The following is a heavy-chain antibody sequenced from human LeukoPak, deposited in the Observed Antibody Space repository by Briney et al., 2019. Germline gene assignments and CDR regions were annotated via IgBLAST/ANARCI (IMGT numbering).Heavy chain of an antibody. CDR1: GYTFTSYG. Sequence: ASVKVSCKASGYTFTSYGISWVRQAPGQGLEWMGWISAYNDNTNYAQKLQGRVTMTTDTSTSTAYMELRSLRSDDTAVYYCAREFCASSTSCYTSRRDYGMDVWGQGTTVTVSS. CDR3: AREFCASSTSCYTSRRDYGMDV. J-gene: IGHJ6*02. V-gene: IGHV1-18*01. CDR2: ISAYNDNT. D-gene: IGHD2-2*02.